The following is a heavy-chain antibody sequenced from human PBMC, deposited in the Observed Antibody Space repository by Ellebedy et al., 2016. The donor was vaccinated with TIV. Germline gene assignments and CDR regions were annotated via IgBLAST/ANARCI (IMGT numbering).Heavy chain of an antibody. CDR1: GFTFSSYA. CDR2: ISDSGTGT. J-gene: IGHJ4*02. D-gene: IGHD2-2*01. CDR3: AKRVPDPGKAFDY. V-gene: IGHV3-23*01. Sequence: PGGSLRLSCAASGFTFSSYAMSWVRQAPGRGLEWVSIISDSGTGTYYVDSVKGRFTISRDNSKNTLYLQMNSLRAEGTAVYYCAKRVPDPGKAFDYWGQGTLVTVSS.